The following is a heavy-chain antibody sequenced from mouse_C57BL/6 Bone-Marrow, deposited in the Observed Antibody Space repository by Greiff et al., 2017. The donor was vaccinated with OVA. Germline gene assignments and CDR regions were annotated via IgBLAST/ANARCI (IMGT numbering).Heavy chain of an antibody. CDR1: GYTFTSYW. CDR2: IDLFDSYT. J-gene: IGHJ3*01. CDR3: ARWGDGYYVFAC. D-gene: IGHD2-3*01. Sequence: VQLQQPGAELVMPGASVKLSCKASGYTFTSYWMHWVKQRPGQGLECIGEIDLFDSYTNYNQKFKGKSTLTVDKSSSTAYMQLSSLTSEDSAVYYCARWGDGYYVFACWGQETLVTVST. V-gene: IGHV1-69*01.